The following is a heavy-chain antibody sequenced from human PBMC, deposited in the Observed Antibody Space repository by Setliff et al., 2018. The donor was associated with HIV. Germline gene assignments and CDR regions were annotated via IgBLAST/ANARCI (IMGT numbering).Heavy chain of an antibody. Sequence: SETLSLTCTVSGGSINSGSYYWTWIRQPAGKGLEWIGHIYTSGSTNYNPSLQSRVTMSVDTSKNQFSLRLSSVTAADTAVYYCARDNYYNFWGGYWGMDVWGQGTTVTVSS. D-gene: IGHD3-3*01. CDR3: ARDNYYNFWGGYWGMDV. V-gene: IGHV4-61*09. J-gene: IGHJ6*02. CDR2: IYTSGST. CDR1: GGSINSGSYY.